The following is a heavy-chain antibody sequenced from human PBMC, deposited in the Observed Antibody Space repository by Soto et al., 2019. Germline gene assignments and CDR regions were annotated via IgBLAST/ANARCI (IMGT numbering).Heavy chain of an antibody. Sequence: GESLKISCKGSGYSFITYWIGWVRQMPGKGLEWMGIIYPRDSDTRYSPSFEGQVTMSVDKSISTAHLQWSSLKASDTGMYYCARRDVYNWFDYWGQGTLVTVSS. V-gene: IGHV5-51*01. CDR3: ARRDVYNWFDY. CDR1: GYSFITYW. CDR2: IYPRDSDT. J-gene: IGHJ4*02. D-gene: IGHD1-1*01.